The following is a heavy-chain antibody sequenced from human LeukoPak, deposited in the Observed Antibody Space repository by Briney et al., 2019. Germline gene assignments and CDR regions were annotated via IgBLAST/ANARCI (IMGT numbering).Heavy chain of an antibody. Sequence: PGGSLRLSCVASGFIFDDSLMHWVRQAPGKGLEWISLISRDGSTPYYADSVKGRFTISRDNSKNSLFLQMNSLTLEDTAVYYCARDIRGNYFDSWGQGTLVTVSS. D-gene: IGHD3-16*01. CDR1: GFIFDDSL. CDR2: ISRDGSTP. J-gene: IGHJ4*02. CDR3: ARDIRGNYFDS. V-gene: IGHV3-43*01.